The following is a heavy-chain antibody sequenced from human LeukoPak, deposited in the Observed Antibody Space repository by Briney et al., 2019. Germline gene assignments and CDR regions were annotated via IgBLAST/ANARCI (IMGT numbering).Heavy chain of an antibody. J-gene: IGHJ6*03. V-gene: IGHV1-2*02. D-gene: IGHD6-6*01. CDR2: INPNSGGT. CDR1: GYTFTGYY. CDR3: ARTLRARDSSSNYYYYMDV. Sequence: ASVKVSCKASGYTFTGYYMHWVRQAPGQGLEWMGWINPNSGGTNYAQKFQGRVTMTRDTSISTAYMELSRLRSDDTAVYYYARTLRARDSSSNYYYYMDVWGKGTTVTVSS.